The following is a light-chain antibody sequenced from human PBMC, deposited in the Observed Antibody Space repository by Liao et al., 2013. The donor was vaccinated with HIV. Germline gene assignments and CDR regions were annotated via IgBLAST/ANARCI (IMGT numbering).Light chain of an antibody. V-gene: IGLV3-25*03. J-gene: IGLJ1*01. Sequence: SYELTQPPSVSVSPGQTARITCSGDALPNLYAYWYQQKPGQAPILVIYKDSERPSEIPERFSGSSSGTTVTLTISGVQAEDEADYYCQSADSSGTFVFGTGTKVIVL. CDR1: ALPNLY. CDR3: QSADSSGTFV. CDR2: KDS.